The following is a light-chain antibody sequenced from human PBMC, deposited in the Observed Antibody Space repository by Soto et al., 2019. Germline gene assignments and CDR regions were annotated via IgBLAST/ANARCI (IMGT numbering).Light chain of an antibody. V-gene: IGLV1-40*01. J-gene: IGLJ2*01. CDR2: VNS. CDR3: QSYDSSLSVV. Sequence: QSVLTQPPSVSGAPGQRVTISCTGSSSNIGAGYDVHWYQQLPGTAPKLLIYVNSNRPSGVPGRFSGSKSGTSASLAITGLQAEDEADYYCQSYDSSLSVVFGGGTKLTVL. CDR1: SSNIGAGYD.